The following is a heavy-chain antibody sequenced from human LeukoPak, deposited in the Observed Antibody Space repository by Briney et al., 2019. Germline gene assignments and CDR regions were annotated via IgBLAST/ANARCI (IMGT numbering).Heavy chain of an antibody. V-gene: IGHV1-2*02. Sequence: GASVKVSCKASGYTFTGYYMHWVRQAPGQGLEGMGWINPNSGGTNYAQKFQGRVTMTRDTSISTAYMELSRLRSDDTAVFYCARRYCSSTSCYGFDYWGQGTLVTVSS. D-gene: IGHD2-2*01. CDR3: ARRYCSSTSCYGFDY. J-gene: IGHJ4*02. CDR2: INPNSGGT. CDR1: GYTFTGYY.